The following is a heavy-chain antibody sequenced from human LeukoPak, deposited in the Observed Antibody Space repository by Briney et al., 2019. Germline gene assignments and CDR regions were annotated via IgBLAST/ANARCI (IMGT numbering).Heavy chain of an antibody. Sequence: GGSLTLSCAASGFSLSDYYVNWLRQVPGKGLEWVSYTKSGSTIIFYADSVKGRFSVSRDNANNSVHLQMTNLRDDDTAVYYCARVHNTVHWGQGVQVTVSS. CDR2: TKSGSTII. CDR1: GFSLSDYY. J-gene: IGHJ4*02. D-gene: IGHD4-11*01. CDR3: ARVHNTVH. V-gene: IGHV3-11*04.